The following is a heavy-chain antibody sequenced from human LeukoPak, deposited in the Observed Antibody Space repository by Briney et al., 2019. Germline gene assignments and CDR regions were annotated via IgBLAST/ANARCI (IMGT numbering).Heavy chain of an antibody. CDR2: IIPILGIA. V-gene: IGHV1-69*04. CDR1: GGTFSSYA. CDR3: AYSSSSLGAFDI. Sequence: SVKVSCKASGGTFSSYAISWVRQAPGQGLEWMGRIIPILGIANYAQKFQGRVTITADKSTGTAYMELSSLRSEDTAVYYCAYSSSSLGAFDIWGQGTMVTVSS. J-gene: IGHJ3*02. D-gene: IGHD6-13*01.